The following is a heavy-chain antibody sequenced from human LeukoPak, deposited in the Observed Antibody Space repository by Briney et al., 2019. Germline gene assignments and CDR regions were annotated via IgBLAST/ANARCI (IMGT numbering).Heavy chain of an antibody. CDR3: ARGTERASWFDP. D-gene: IGHD1-1*01. CDR2: IYHSGST. CDR1: GGSISSGGYS. J-gene: IGHJ5*02. V-gene: IGHV4-30-2*01. Sequence: PSQTLSLTCAVSGGSISSGGYSWSWIRQPPGKDLEWIGYIYHSGSTYYSPSLKSRVTISVDRSKNQFSLKLSSVTAADTAVYYCARGTERASWFDPWGQGTLVTVSS.